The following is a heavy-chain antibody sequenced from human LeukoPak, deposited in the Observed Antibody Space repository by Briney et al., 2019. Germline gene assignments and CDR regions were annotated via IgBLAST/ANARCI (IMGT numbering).Heavy chain of an antibody. CDR3: ARDYSSSSRAGWFDP. CDR2: ISSRNSYI. Sequence: PGGSLRLSCAASGFTFSSYSMNCVRQAPGKGVECVSSISSRNSYIYYADSVKGRFTISRDNAKNSLYLQLNSLSAEDTAVYYCARDYSSSSRAGWFDPCGHGTLVTASS. CDR1: GFTFSSYS. D-gene: IGHD6-6*01. V-gene: IGHV3-21*01. J-gene: IGHJ5*02.